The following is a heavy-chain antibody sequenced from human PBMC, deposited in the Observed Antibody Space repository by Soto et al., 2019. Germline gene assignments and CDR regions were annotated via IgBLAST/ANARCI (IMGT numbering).Heavy chain of an antibody. V-gene: IGHV4-59*01. CDR2: IYYSGST. Sequence: PSETLSLTCTVSGGSISSYYWSWIRQPPGKGLEWIGYIYYSGSTNYNPSLKSRVTISVDTSKNQFSLKLSSVTAADTTVYYCARAVPFGIAAAGTFPRDTKFDYWGQGTLVTVSS. J-gene: IGHJ4*02. D-gene: IGHD6-13*01. CDR3: ARAVPFGIAAAGTFPRDTKFDY. CDR1: GGSISSYY.